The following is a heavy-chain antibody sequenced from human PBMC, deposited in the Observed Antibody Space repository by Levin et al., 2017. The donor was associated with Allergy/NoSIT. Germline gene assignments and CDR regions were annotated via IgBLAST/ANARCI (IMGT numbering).Heavy chain of an antibody. D-gene: IGHD6-13*01. CDR3: ARGSGYSSSWYNYYYYMDV. Sequence: SETLSLTCAVYGGSFSGYYWSWIRQPPGKGLEWIGEINHSGSTNYNPSLKSRVTISVDTSKNQFSLKLSSVTAADTAVYYCARGSGYSSSWYNYYYYMDVWGKGTTVTVSS. J-gene: IGHJ6*03. V-gene: IGHV4-34*01. CDR1: GGSFSGYY. CDR2: INHSGST.